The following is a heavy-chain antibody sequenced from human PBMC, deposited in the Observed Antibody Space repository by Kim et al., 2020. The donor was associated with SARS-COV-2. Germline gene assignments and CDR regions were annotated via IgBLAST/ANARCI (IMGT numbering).Heavy chain of an antibody. Sequence: SVKVSCKASGGTFSSYAISWVRQAPGQGLEWMGRIIPILGIANYAQKFQGRVTITADKSTSTAYMELSSLRSEDTAVYYCASFKTLGDSYYYYYMDVWGKGTTVTVSS. CDR1: GGTFSSYA. CDR2: IIPILGIA. J-gene: IGHJ6*03. V-gene: IGHV1-69*04. CDR3: ASFKTLGDSYYYYYMDV.